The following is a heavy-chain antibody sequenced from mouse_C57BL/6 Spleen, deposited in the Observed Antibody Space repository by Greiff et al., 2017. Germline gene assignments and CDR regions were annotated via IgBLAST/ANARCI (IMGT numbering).Heavy chain of an antibody. CDR1: GYTFTNYW. CDR3: ARHDGYSYFDY. CDR2: IYPGGGYT. V-gene: IGHV1-63*01. D-gene: IGHD2-3*01. Sequence: VQLQQSGAELVRPGTSVKMSCTASGYTFTNYWIGWAKQRPGHGLEWIGDIYPGGGYTNYNEKFKGKATLTADKSSSTAYMQFSSLTSEDSAIYYCARHDGYSYFDYWGQGTTLTVSS. J-gene: IGHJ2*01.